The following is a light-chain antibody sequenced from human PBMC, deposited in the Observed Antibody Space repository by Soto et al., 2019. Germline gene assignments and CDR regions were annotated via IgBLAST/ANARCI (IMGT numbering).Light chain of an antibody. V-gene: IGLV1-51*01. CDR3: ATWDSSMRAGV. CDR2: DND. J-gene: IGLJ3*02. CDR1: SSNIGNNF. Sequence: QSVLTQPPSVSAAPGQNVTISCSGTSSNIGNNFVSWYQHLPGTAPKLLIYDNDKRPSVIPDRFSGFKSGTSATLGITGLQTGDEADYYCATWDSSMRAGVFGGGTKVTVL.